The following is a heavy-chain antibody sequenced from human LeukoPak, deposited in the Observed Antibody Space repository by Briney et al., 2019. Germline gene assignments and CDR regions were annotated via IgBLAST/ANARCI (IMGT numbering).Heavy chain of an antibody. V-gene: IGHV4-4*07. CDR2: IYTSGST. Sequence: KPSETLSLTCTVSGGSISSYYWSWIRQPAGKGLEWIGRIYTSGSTNYNPSLKSRVTISVDTSKNQFSLKLSSVTAADTAVYFCARGYYDTSAYSNPFDFWGQGTLVTVSS. D-gene: IGHD3-22*01. CDR1: GGSISSYY. J-gene: IGHJ4*02. CDR3: ARGYYDTSAYSNPFDF.